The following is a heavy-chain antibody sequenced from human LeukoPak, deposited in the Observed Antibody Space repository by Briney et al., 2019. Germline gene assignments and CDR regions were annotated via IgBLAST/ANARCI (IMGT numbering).Heavy chain of an antibody. CDR1: GYTFTSYG. CDR2: ISAYNGNT. D-gene: IGHD3-22*01. V-gene: IGHV1-18*01. Sequence: ASVKVSCKASGYTFTSYGISWVRQAPGQGLEWMGWISAYNGNTDYAQKLQGRVTMTRNTSISTAYMELSSLRSEDTAVYYCAAYYYDSSGYYNDYWGQGTLVTVSS. J-gene: IGHJ4*02. CDR3: AAYYYDSSGYYNDY.